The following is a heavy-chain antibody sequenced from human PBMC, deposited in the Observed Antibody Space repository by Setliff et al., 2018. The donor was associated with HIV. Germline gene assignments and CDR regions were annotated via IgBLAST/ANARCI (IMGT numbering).Heavy chain of an antibody. CDR3: ARDIRGSNNWFDP. CDR1: GGSMSNYY. Sequence: SETLSLTCTVSGGSMSNYYWSWFRQPPGKGLEWIGYIYYSGSTNYNPSLKSRVTISVDTSKNQFSLKLSSVTAADTAVYYCARDIRGSNNWFDPWGQGTLVTVSS. D-gene: IGHD3-16*01. V-gene: IGHV4-59*01. CDR2: IYYSGST. J-gene: IGHJ5*02.